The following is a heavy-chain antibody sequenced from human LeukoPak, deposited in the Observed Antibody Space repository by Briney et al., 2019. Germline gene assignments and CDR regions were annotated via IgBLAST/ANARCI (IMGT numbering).Heavy chain of an antibody. J-gene: IGHJ4*02. Sequence: SVKVSCKASGGTFSSYAISWVRQAPGQGLEWMGGIIPIFGTANYAQKFQGRVTMTRDTSTSTVYMELSSLRSEDTAVYYCAREYGSGSLGMDYWGQGTLVTVSS. D-gene: IGHD3-10*01. CDR1: GGTFSSYA. CDR2: IIPIFGTA. V-gene: IGHV1-69*05. CDR3: AREYGSGSLGMDY.